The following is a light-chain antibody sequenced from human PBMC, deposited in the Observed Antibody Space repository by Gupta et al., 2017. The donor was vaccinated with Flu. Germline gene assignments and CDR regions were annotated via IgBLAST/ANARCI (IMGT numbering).Light chain of an antibody. Sequence: NIGADYDVHWYQQVPGTAPKLLIYGNSIRPSGVPDRFSGSKSGTSASLAITGLQAEDEADYYCQSYDSSLSGSRVFGGGTKLTVL. J-gene: IGLJ3*02. CDR1: NIGADYD. V-gene: IGLV1-40*01. CDR3: QSYDSSLSGSRV. CDR2: GNS.